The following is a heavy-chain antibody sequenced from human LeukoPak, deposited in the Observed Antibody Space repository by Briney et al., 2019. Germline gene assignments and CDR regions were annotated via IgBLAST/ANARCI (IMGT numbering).Heavy chain of an antibody. CDR1: RGTFNSYA. D-gene: IGHD3-22*01. CDR2: IIPVLDVA. Sequence: SVKVSCKASRGTFNSYAISWVRQAPGQRLEWMGRIIPVLDVANYAQKFQGRVTISADTVTSTAYMEMSSLRSEDTAVYYCASLNYYDSTGSRVYPRGRGALVIVSS. V-gene: IGHV1-69*04. J-gene: IGHJ5*02. CDR3: ASLNYYDSTGSRVYP.